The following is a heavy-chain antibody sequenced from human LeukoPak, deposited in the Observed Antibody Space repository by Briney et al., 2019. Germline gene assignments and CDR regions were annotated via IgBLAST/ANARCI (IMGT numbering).Heavy chain of an antibody. CDR2: IYYSGST. Sequence: PSETLSLTCTVSGGSISSYYWSWIRQPPGKGLEWIGYIYYSGSTNYNPSLKSRVTISVDTPKNQFSLKLSSVTAADTAVYYCARSSSSWYSYYYYMDVWGKGTTVTISS. CDR1: GGSISSYY. CDR3: ARSSSSWYSYYYYMDV. V-gene: IGHV4-59*01. J-gene: IGHJ6*03. D-gene: IGHD6-13*01.